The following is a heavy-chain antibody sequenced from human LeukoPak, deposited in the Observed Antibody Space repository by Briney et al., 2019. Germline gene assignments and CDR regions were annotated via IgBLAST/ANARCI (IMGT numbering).Heavy chain of an antibody. Sequence: GGSLRLSCAASGFSFSTYSMNWVRQAPGRGLEWVSYISSSSTIYYADSVKGRFTISRDNAKNSLYLQMNSLRDEDTAVYYCARDLTVTSYWYFDLWGRGALVTVSS. CDR3: ARDLTVTSYWYFDL. CDR2: ISSSSTI. V-gene: IGHV3-48*02. D-gene: IGHD5-18*01. J-gene: IGHJ2*01. CDR1: GFSFSTYS.